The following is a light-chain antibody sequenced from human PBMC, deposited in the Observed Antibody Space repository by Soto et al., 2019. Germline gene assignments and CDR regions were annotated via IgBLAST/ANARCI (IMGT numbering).Light chain of an antibody. J-gene: IGLJ1*01. CDR3: SSYTSSSTLGV. CDR1: SSDVGCYNY. Sequence: QSVLTQPASVSGSPGQSITISCTGTSSDVGCYNYVSWYQQHPGKAPKLMIYDVSNRPSGVSNRFSGSKSGNTASLTISGLQAEDEADYYCSSYTSSSTLGVFGTGTKLTVL. V-gene: IGLV2-14*01. CDR2: DVS.